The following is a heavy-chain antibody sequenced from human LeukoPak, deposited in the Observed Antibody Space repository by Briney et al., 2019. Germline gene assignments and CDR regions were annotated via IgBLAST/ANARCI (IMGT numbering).Heavy chain of an antibody. V-gene: IGHV4-61*02. CDR2: IYTSGST. CDR3: ARDGISKGYYYMDV. Sequence: SQTLSLTCTVSGGSISSGSYYWSWIRQPAGKGLEWIGRIYTSGSTNYNPSLKSRVTISVDRSKNQFSLKLSSVTAADTAVYYCARDGISKGYYYMDVWGKGTTVTVSS. J-gene: IGHJ6*03. CDR1: GGSISSGSYY. D-gene: IGHD1-26*01.